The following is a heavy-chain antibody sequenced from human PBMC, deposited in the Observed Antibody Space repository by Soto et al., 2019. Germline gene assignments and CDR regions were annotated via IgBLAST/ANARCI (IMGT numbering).Heavy chain of an antibody. Sequence: QVQLVQSGAEVKKPGASVKVSCKASGYTFTSYDINWVRQATGQGLEWMGWMNPNSGNTGYAQKFQGRVTMPGNTPINTPYRGLNSLKSEDPAVYYGEGAAAVNTRLSGYGGGGTLVTVPS. D-gene: IGHD4-17*01. V-gene: IGHV1-8*01. CDR2: MNPNSGNT. CDR3: EGAAAVNTRLSGY. CDR1: GYTFTSYD. J-gene: IGHJ4*02.